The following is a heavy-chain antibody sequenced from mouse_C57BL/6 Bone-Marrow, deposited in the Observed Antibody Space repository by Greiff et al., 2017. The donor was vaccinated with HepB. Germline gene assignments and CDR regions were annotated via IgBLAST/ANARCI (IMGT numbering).Heavy chain of an antibody. CDR3: ARGLLLRSYWYFDV. D-gene: IGHD1-1*01. CDR2: IYPSDSET. J-gene: IGHJ1*03. Sequence: QVQLQQPGAELVRPGSSVKLSCKASGYTFTSYWMDWVKQRPGQGLEWIGNIYPSDSETHYNQKFKDKATLTVDKSSSTAYMQLSSLTSEDSAVYCCARGLLLRSYWYFDVWGTGTTVTVSS. V-gene: IGHV1-61*01. CDR1: GYTFTSYW.